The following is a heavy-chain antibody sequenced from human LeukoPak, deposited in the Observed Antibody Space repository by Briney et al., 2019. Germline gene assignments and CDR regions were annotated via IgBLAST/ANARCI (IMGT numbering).Heavy chain of an antibody. Sequence: SQTLSLTCAISGDSVSSNSAAWNWIRQSPSRGLEWLGRTYYRSKWYNDYAVSVKSRIAINPDTSKNQFSLQLNSVTPEDTAVYYCARGPLVVDGYPFDYWGQGTLVTVSS. V-gene: IGHV6-1*01. D-gene: IGHD5-24*01. J-gene: IGHJ4*02. CDR2: TYYRSKWYN. CDR3: ARGPLVVDGYPFDY. CDR1: GDSVSSNSAA.